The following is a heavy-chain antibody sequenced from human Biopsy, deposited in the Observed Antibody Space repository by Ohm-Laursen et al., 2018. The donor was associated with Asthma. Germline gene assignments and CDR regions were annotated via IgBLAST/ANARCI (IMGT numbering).Heavy chain of an antibody. V-gene: IGHV3-30-3*01. CDR1: GFTFSDYD. CDR3: ARDLRSNNWNPWGMDV. CDR2: ISYDGTNK. D-gene: IGHD1-20*01. J-gene: IGHJ6*02. Sequence: SLRLSCAASGFTFSDYDMHWVRQAPGKGLEWVAVISYDGTNKDYADSVKGRFTFSRDNSQNTLSLEMNSLRVEDTAVYYCARDLRSNNWNPWGMDVWGLGTTVTVAS.